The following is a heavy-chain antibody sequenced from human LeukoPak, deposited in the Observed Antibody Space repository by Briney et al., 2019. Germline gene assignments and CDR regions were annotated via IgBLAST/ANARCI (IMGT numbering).Heavy chain of an antibody. J-gene: IGHJ4*02. Sequence: GGSLRLSCAASGFTFSSYGMHWVRQAPGKGLEWVAVISYDGSNKYYADSVKGRFTISRDNSKNTLYLQMNSLRAEDTAVYYCAKALLRFGELLTFFDYWGQGTLVTVSS. CDR1: GFTFSSYG. V-gene: IGHV3-30*18. CDR3: AKALLRFGELLTFFDY. D-gene: IGHD3-10*01. CDR2: ISYDGSNK.